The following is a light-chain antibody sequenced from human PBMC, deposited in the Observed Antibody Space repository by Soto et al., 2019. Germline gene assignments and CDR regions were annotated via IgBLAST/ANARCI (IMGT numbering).Light chain of an antibody. CDR1: QSVLYSSNNKNY. J-gene: IGKJ1*01. V-gene: IGKV4-1*01. Sequence: DIVMTQSPDSLAVSLGERATINCKSSQSVLYSSNNKNYLAWYQQKPGQPPKLLIYWASTRESGVPDRFSGSGSGTDFTLTISSLKAEDVAVYYCQQYNSTPRTFGQGTKVEIK. CDR3: QQYNSTPRT. CDR2: WAS.